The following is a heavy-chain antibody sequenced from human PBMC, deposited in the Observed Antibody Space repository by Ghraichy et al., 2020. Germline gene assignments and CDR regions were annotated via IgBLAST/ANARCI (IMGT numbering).Heavy chain of an antibody. CDR1: GYTFTGYY. D-gene: IGHD3-10*01. CDR3: ARDKGSVVRGVIYYFDY. V-gene: IGHV1-2*02. CDR2: INPNSGGT. Sequence: ASVKVSCKASGYTFTGYYMHWVRQAPGQGLEWMGWINPNSGGTNYAQKFQGRVTMTRDTSISTAYMELSRLRSDDTAVYYCARDKGSVVRGVIYYFDYWGQRTLVTVSS. J-gene: IGHJ4*02.